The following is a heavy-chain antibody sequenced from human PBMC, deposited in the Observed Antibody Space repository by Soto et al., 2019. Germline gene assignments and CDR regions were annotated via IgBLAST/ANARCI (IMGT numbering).Heavy chain of an antibody. Sequence: GGSLRLSCAASGFTFSSYAMSWVRQAPGKGLEWVSAISGSGGSTYYADSVKGRFTISRDNSKNTLYLQMNSLRAEDTAVYYCAKDPRGYSGYDLGDYWGQGTLVTVSS. D-gene: IGHD5-12*01. CDR1: GFTFSSYA. CDR2: ISGSGGST. CDR3: AKDPRGYSGYDLGDY. J-gene: IGHJ4*02. V-gene: IGHV3-23*01.